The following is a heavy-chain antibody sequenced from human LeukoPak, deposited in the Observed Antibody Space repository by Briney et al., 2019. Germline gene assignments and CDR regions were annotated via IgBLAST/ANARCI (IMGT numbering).Heavy chain of an antibody. CDR2: IIPILGIA. CDR3: ARAPKIGSSWYDY. Sequence: AVTVSCKASGGTFSIYAISWVRQAPGQGGGWVGRIIPILGIAHSAQKFQGRVTISADKSTSTAYMELSSLRSEDTAVYYCARAPKIGSSWYDYWGQGTLVTVSS. D-gene: IGHD6-13*01. CDR1: GGTFSIYA. J-gene: IGHJ4*02. V-gene: IGHV1-69*04.